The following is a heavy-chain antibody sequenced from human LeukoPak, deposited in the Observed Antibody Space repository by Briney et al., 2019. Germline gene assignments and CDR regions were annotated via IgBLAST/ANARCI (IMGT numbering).Heavy chain of an antibody. D-gene: IGHD6-13*01. CDR1: GYTFTSYG. J-gene: IGHJ3*02. CDR3: ARAGFRSYSSSWASIFDAFDI. CDR2: IIPIFGTA. Sequence: GASVKVSCKASGYTFTSYGISWVRQAPGQGLEWMGGIIPIFGTANYAQKFQGRVTITADESTSTAYMELSSLRSEDTAVYYCARAGFRSYSSSWASIFDAFDIWGQGTMVTVSS. V-gene: IGHV1-69*13.